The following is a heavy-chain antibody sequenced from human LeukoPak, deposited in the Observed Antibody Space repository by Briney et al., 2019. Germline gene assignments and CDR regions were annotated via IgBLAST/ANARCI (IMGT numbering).Heavy chain of an antibody. D-gene: IGHD3-3*01. CDR2: ISWNSGSI. V-gene: IGHV3-9*01. CDR1: GFTFDDYA. J-gene: IGHJ4*02. Sequence: QAGRSLRLSCAASGFTFDDYAMHWVRQAPGKGLEWVSGISWNSGSIGYADSVKGRFTISRDNAKNSLYLQMNSLRAEDTALYYCATQRGRFFGTYYFDYWGQGTLVIVSS. CDR3: ATQRGRFFGTYYFDY.